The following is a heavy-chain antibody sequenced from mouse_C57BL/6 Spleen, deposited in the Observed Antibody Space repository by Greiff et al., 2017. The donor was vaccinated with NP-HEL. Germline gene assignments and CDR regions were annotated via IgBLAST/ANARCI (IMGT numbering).Heavy chain of an antibody. CDR1: GFTFSSSA. V-gene: IGHV5-4*01. CDR3: ARDRYFDV. CDR2: ISDGGSYT. Sequence: EVKLMESGGGLVKPGGSLKLSCAASGFTFSSSAMSWVRQTPEKRLEWVATISDGGSYTYYPDNVKGRFTISRDNAKNNLYLQMSHLKSEDTAMYYCARDRYFDVWGTGTTVTVSS. J-gene: IGHJ1*03.